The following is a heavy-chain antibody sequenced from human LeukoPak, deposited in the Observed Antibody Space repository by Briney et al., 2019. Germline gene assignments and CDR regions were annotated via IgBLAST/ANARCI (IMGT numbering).Heavy chain of an antibody. D-gene: IGHD3-10*01. CDR1: GFTFSDYY. CDR2: ISSSSSCT. Sequence: GGSLRLSCAASGFTFSDYYMSWIRQAPGKGLEWVSYISSSSSCTNYADSVKGRFTISRDNAKNSLYLQMNSLRAEDTAVYYCARIVRGVTKYYFDYWGQGTLVTVSS. V-gene: IGHV3-11*06. J-gene: IGHJ4*02. CDR3: ARIVRGVTKYYFDY.